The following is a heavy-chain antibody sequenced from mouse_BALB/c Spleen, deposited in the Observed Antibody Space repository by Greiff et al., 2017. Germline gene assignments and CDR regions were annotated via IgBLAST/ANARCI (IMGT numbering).Heavy chain of an antibody. J-gene: IGHJ4*01. V-gene: IGHV1-7*01. CDR1: GYTFTSYW. D-gene: IGHD1-1*01. CDR2: INPSTGYT. Sequence: QVQLQQSGAELAKPGASVKMSCKASGYTFTSYWMHWVKQRPGQGLEWIGYINPSTGYTEYNQKFKDKATLTADKSSSTAYMQLSSLTSEDSAVYYCARRHYGSSPNAMDYWGQGTSVTVSS. CDR3: ARRHYGSSPNAMDY.